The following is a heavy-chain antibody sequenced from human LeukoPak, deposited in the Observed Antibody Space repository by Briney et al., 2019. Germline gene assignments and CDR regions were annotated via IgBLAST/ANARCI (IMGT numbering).Heavy chain of an antibody. CDR1: GGSISSYY. CDR3: ARGDPFSYYDFWSGYYPPINWFDP. Sequence: PSETLSLTCTVSGGSISSYYWSWIRQPPGKGLEWIGYIYYSGSTNYNPSLKSRVTISLDTSKNQFSLKLRSVTAADTAMYYCARGDPFSYYDFWSGYYPPINWFDPWGQGTLVTVSS. CDR2: IYYSGST. J-gene: IGHJ5*02. V-gene: IGHV4-59*08. D-gene: IGHD3-3*01.